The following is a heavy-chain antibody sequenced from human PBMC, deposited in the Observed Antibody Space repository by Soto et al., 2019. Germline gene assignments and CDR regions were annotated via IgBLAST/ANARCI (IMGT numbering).Heavy chain of an antibody. V-gene: IGHV3-23*01. CDR1: GFTFSSYA. J-gene: IGHJ3*02. Sequence: GGSLRLSCAASGFTFSSYAMSWVRQAPGKGLEWVSAISGSGGSTYYADSVKGRFTISRDNSKNTLYLQMNSLRAEDTAVYYCAKVRDYYDSSGYAFDIWGQGTMVTV. D-gene: IGHD3-22*01. CDR2: ISGSGGST. CDR3: AKVRDYYDSSGYAFDI.